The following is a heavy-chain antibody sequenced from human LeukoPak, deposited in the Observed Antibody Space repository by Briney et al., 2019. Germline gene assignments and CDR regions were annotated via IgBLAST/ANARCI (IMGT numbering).Heavy chain of an antibody. J-gene: IGHJ4*02. D-gene: IGHD2-2*01. CDR3: TTRTHRYCSSTSCQAFDY. Sequence: TGGSLRLSCAASGFTFSNAWMSWVRQAPGKGLEWVGRIKSKTDGGTTDYAAPVKGRFTISRDDSKNTLYLQMNSLKTEDTAVYYCTTRTHRYCSSTSCQAFDYWGQGTLVTVSS. CDR2: IKSKTDGGTT. V-gene: IGHV3-15*01. CDR1: GFTFSNAW.